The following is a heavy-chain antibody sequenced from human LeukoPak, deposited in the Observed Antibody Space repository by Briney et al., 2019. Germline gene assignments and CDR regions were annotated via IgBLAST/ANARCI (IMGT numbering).Heavy chain of an antibody. CDR3: ARRRYCSSTSCSWKDQNYYYYYMDV. J-gene: IGHJ6*03. D-gene: IGHD2-2*01. CDR2: IYYSGST. Sequence: SETLSLTCTVSGGSISSSSYYWGWIRQPPGKGLEWIGSIYYSGSTYYNPSLKSRVTISVDTSKNQFSLKLSSVTAADTAVYYCARRRYCSSTSCSWKDQNYYYYYMDVWGKGTTVTVSS. V-gene: IGHV4-39*01. CDR1: GGSISSSSYY.